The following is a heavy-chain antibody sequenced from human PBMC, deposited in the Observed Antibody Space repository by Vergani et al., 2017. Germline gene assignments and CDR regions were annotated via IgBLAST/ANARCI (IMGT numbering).Heavy chain of an antibody. D-gene: IGHD2-15*01. CDR2: IHTGGST. CDR3: ARSRPYCTSGSCPAI. CDR1: GEPIRSGSHY. Sequence: QVKLQESGPGLLKPSQTLSLICTVSGEPIRSGSHYWSWIRQPAGKGPEWIGHIHTGGSTDLNPSFKSRVSISVDTSKSQFSLKLNSVTVADTAVYYCARSRPYCTSGSCPAIWGQGTLVIVSS. V-gene: IGHV4-61*02. J-gene: IGHJ4*02.